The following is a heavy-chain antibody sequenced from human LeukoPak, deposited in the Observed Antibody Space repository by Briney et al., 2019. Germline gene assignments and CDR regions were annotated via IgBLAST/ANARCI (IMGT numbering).Heavy chain of an antibody. CDR2: SSAYNGDT. D-gene: IGHD2-21*01. V-gene: IGHV1-18*01. CDR1: GYTFTSFG. J-gene: IGHJ4*02. Sequence: ASVKVSCKASGYTFTSFGVSWVRQAPGQGLQWMAWSSAYNGDTNYAQRLQDRVTLTTDTSTNTAYMELRSLRSDDTAIYYCVRDLGVIGIIFWDFWGQGTLVTVSS. CDR3: VRDLGVIGIIFWDF.